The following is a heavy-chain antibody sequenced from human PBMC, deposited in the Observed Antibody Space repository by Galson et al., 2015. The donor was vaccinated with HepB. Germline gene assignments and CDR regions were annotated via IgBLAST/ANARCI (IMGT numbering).Heavy chain of an antibody. Sequence: SLRLSCAASGFTFSNYGMHWVRQAPGKGLEWVAVISYDGSNKYYADSVKGRFTISRDNSKNTLHLQMNSLRAEDTALYYCAKVPYLYSALAGTMAGFDYWGQGTLVTVSS. CDR2: ISYDGSNK. D-gene: IGHD6-19*01. J-gene: IGHJ4*02. CDR3: AKVPYLYSALAGTMAGFDY. CDR1: GFTFSNYG. V-gene: IGHV3-30*18.